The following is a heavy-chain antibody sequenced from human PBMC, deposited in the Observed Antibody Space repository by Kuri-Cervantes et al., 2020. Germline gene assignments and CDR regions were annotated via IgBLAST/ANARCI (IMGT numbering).Heavy chain of an antibody. D-gene: IGHD3-3*01. V-gene: IGHV3-30*07. CDR1: GFTFSSYA. CDR2: ISYDGSNK. J-gene: IGHJ4*02. CDR3: IRLDDFWSGLDF. Sequence: GESLKISCAASGFTFSSYAMHWVRQAPGKGLEWVAVISYDGSNKYYADSVKGRFTISRDNSKNTLYLQMNSLKTEDTAVYYCIRLDDFWSGLDFWGQGTLVTVSS.